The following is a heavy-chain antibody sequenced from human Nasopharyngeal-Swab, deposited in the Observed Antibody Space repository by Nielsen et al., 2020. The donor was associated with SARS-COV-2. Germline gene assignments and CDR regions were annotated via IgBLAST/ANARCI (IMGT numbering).Heavy chain of an antibody. CDR2: INPNSGGI. Sequence: ASVKVSCKASGYTFTGYYMHWVRQAPGQGLEWMGWINPNSGGINYAQKFQGWVTMTRDTSISTAYMELSRLRSDDTAVYYCARTGTVAGPGTAFDIWGQGTMVTVSS. J-gene: IGHJ3*02. CDR3: ARTGTVAGPGTAFDI. D-gene: IGHD6-19*01. V-gene: IGHV1-2*04. CDR1: GYTFTGYY.